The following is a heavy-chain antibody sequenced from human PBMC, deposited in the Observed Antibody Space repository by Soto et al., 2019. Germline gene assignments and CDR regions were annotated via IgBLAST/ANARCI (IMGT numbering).Heavy chain of an antibody. J-gene: IGHJ5*02. CDR2: INAGNGNT. Sequence: ASVKVSCKASGYTFTSYAMHWVRQAPGQRLEWMGWINAGNGNTKYSQKFQGRVTITRDTSASTAYMELSSLRYEDTAVYYCARSGFPSVTRSWFDPWGQGTLVTVSS. CDR3: ARSGFPSVTRSWFDP. CDR1: GYTFTSYA. D-gene: IGHD4-17*01. V-gene: IGHV1-3*01.